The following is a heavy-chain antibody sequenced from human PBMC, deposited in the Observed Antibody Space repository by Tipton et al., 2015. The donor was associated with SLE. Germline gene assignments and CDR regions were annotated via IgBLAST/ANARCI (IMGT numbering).Heavy chain of an antibody. CDR2: IYDSENT. J-gene: IGHJ3*02. V-gene: IGHV4-61*05. Sequence: TLSLTCTVSGGSISSSSYYWGWIRQAPGKGLEWIGYIYDSENTNYNPSLKSRVTISSDTPKNQFSLKLSSVTAADTAVYYCARMGYCVTAPCARDDAFHIWGQGTMVTVSS. CDR3: ARMGYCVTAPCARDDAFHI. CDR1: GGSISSSSYY. D-gene: IGHD2-15*01.